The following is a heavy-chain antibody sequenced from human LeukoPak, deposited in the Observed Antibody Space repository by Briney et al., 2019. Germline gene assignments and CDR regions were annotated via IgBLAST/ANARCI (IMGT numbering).Heavy chain of an antibody. V-gene: IGHV3-74*01. Sequence: GGSLRLSCAASGFDFKDYAMNWVRQAPGKGLVWVSRINSDGSITTYADSVKGRFTISRDNAKNTLYLQMNSLRAEDTAVYYCARDDWNSNWFDPWGQGTLVTVSS. CDR3: ARDDWNSNWFDP. CDR1: GFDFKDYA. D-gene: IGHD1-7*01. CDR2: INSDGSIT. J-gene: IGHJ5*02.